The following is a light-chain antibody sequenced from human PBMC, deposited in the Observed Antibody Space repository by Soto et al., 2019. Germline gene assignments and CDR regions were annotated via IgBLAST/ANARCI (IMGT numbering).Light chain of an antibody. CDR1: QSIRSN. CDR3: QQYGSSIT. CDR2: VAS. V-gene: IGKV3-15*01. J-gene: IGKJ5*01. Sequence: EIVMTQSPGTLSVSPGERATLSCRASQSIRSNLAWYQQKPGQTPRLLIYVASTRATGIPARFTGSGSGTDFTLTISSLQSEDCAIYYCQQYGSSITFGQGTRLEIK.